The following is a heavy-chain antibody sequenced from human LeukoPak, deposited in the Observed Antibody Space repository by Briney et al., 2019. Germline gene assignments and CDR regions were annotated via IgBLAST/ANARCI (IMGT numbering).Heavy chain of an antibody. D-gene: IGHD6-19*01. CDR1: GFSFSTYD. CDR2: ISYDGSNK. CDR3: AKDPPSNGWYYFDY. V-gene: IGHV3-30*18. J-gene: IGHJ4*02. Sequence: PGGSLRLSCAASGFSFSTYDMHWVRQAPGKGLEWVAVISYDGSNKYYADSVKGQFTISRDNSKNTLYLQMNSLRAEDTAVYYCAKDPPSNGWYYFDYWGQGTLVTVSS.